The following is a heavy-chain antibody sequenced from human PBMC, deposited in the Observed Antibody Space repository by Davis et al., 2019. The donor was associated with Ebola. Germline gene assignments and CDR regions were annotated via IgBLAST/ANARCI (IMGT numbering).Heavy chain of an antibody. V-gene: IGHV1-18*01. CDR3: SRLGDGYNGY. J-gene: IGHJ4*02. CDR2: ISVYNGNT. CDR1: GGTFSSYA. D-gene: IGHD5-24*01. Sequence: ASVKVSCKASGGTFSSYAISWVRQAPAQGLEWMGWISVYNGNTNYAQKLQGRVTMTTDTSTSTAYMELSSLRSEDTAVYYCSRLGDGYNGYWGQGTLVTVSS.